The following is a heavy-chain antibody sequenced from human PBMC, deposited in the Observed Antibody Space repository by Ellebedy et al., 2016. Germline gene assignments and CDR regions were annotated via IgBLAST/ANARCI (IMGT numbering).Heavy chain of an antibody. D-gene: IGHD3-22*01. CDR1: GGTFSSYA. J-gene: IGHJ6*02. Sequence: ASVKVSCKASGGTFSSYAISWVRQAPGQGLEWMGRIIPILGIANYAQKFQGRVTITADKSTSTAYMELSRLRSDDTAVYYCAREWWLSAASYGMDVWGQGTTVTVSS. CDR2: IIPILGIA. V-gene: IGHV1-69*04. CDR3: AREWWLSAASYGMDV.